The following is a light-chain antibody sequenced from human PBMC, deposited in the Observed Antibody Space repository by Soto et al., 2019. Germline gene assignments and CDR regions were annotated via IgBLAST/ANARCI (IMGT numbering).Light chain of an antibody. CDR3: AAWDDRLNGHV. J-gene: IGLJ1*01. CDR1: RSNIGTNA. CDR2: NNN. V-gene: IGLV1-44*01. Sequence: QSVLTQPPSASGTPGQRVTISCSGARSNIGTNAVNWYQQLPGTTPKLLIYNNNQRPSGVPDRCSGSKSGSSSSLAISGLQSEDEADYYCAAWDDRLNGHVFGTGTKVTVL.